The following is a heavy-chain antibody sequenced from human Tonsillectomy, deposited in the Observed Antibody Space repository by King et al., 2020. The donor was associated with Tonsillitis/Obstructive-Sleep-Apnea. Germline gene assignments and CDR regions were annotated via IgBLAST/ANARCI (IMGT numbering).Heavy chain of an antibody. J-gene: IGHJ6*03. V-gene: IGHV4-39*01. CDR2: IYYNGDT. CDR1: GGSISSREYY. CDR3: ARHAPDRNSYSYMDV. Sequence: QLQESGPGLVKPSETLSLTCSVSGGSISSREYYWGWIRQPPGKGLEWIASIYYNGDTYYNPSLKSRVTISVDTSKNQFSLKVSSVTAADTSVYYCARHAPDRNSYSYMDVWGKGTTVTVSS. D-gene: IGHD1-14*01.